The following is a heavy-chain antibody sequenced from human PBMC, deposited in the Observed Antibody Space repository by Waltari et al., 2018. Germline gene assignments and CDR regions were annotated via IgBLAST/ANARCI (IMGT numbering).Heavy chain of an antibody. CDR1: GYTFTGSY. D-gene: IGHD1-26*01. J-gene: IGHJ4*02. Sequence: QVQLVQSGAEVKKPGASVTVSCKASGYTFTGSYMHWVRQAPGQGLEWVGWIDPNSGGANSAQKFQVRVTMTRDTSISTAYMELTSLRSDDTAVYYCARDRNIRSGSSQTWGQGTLVTVSS. V-gene: IGHV1-2*02. CDR3: ARDRNIRSGSSQT. CDR2: IDPNSGGA.